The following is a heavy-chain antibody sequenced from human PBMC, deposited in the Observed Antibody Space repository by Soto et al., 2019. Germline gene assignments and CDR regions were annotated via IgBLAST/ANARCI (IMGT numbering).Heavy chain of an antibody. D-gene: IGHD3-10*01. Sequence: SETLALTCAVSVGSISSYYWSWIRQPPGKGLEWIGYIYYSGSTNYNPSLKSRVTISVDTSKNQFSLKLNSVTAADTAMYYCARAIDGVCWGQGHRGTFSS. CDR2: IYYSGST. J-gene: IGHJ4*02. CDR3: ARAIDGVC. V-gene: IGHV4-59*01. CDR1: VGSISSYY.